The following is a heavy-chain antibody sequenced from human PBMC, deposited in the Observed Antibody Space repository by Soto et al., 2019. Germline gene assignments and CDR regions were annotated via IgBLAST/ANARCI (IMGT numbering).Heavy chain of an antibody. D-gene: IGHD2-15*01. V-gene: IGHV4-31*03. CDR3: ARSNGCSCYYRFDH. J-gene: IGHJ5*02. CDR2: IYYSGST. CDR1: GGSISSGGYY. Sequence: SETLSLTCTVSGGSISSGGYYWSWIRQHPGKGLEWIGYIYYSGSTYYNPTLKSRVTISVDTSKNQFSLKLSSVTAADTAVYYCARSNGCSCYYRFDHWGQGTLVTVPS.